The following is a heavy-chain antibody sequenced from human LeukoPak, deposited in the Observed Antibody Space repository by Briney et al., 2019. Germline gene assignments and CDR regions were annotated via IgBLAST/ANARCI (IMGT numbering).Heavy chain of an antibody. V-gene: IGHV1-2*02. Sequence: GASVKVSCKASGYTFTDHFMYWVRQAPGQGLEWMGWINPNTGGTKYAQKYQGRVTMTRDTSISTAYMELSRLRSDDAAVYYCATPYGTGTYVDYWGQGTLVTVSS. CDR3: ATPYGTGTYVDY. J-gene: IGHJ4*02. CDR1: GYTFTDHF. CDR2: INPNTGGT. D-gene: IGHD3-10*01.